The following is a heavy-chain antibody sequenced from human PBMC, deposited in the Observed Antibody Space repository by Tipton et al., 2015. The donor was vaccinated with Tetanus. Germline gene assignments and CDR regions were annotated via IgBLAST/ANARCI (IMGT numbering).Heavy chain of an antibody. CDR1: GGSIGGSSYY. CDR3: ARHPPPYYYGSGSYLDY. Sequence: TLSLTCSVSGGSIGGSSYYWSWIRQPPGKALEWVGRIYYSGGPFYHPSLQSRVTISVDTSKDQFSLRLSSVTAADTAVYFCARHPPPYYYGSGSYLDYWGQGTPVTVSS. CDR2: IYYSGGP. V-gene: IGHV4-39*01. J-gene: IGHJ4*02. D-gene: IGHD3-10*01.